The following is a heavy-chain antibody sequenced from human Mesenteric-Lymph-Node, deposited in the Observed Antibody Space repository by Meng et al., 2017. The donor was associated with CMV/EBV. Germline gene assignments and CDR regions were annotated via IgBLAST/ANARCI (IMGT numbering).Heavy chain of an antibody. CDR1: GFSFSLYS. CDR3: ARDDAVTGTFDI. J-gene: IGHJ3*02. D-gene: IGHD4-17*01. CDR2: ISSRSATL. V-gene: IGHV3-48*04. Sequence: GGSLRLSCAASGFSFSLYSMNWVRQVPGKGLEWLSYISSRSATLYYTDSVQGRFTISRDNAKNSLYLQMNSLRAEDTAVYYCARDDAVTGTFDIWGQGAMVTVSS.